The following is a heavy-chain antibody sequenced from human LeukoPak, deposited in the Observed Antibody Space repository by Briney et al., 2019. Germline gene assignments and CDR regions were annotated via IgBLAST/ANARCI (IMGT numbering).Heavy chain of an antibody. V-gene: IGHV4-61*02. D-gene: IGHD2-2*02. J-gene: IGHJ4*02. Sequence: SETLSLTCTVSGGSISSGTYYWTWIRQPAGKGLEWIGRIYTSGTPNYNPSLKSRVTISMDTSKNQFSLRLSSVTAADTAVYYCASTPHRYCSSTSCYTDYWGQGTLVTVSS. CDR1: GGSISSGTYY. CDR2: IYTSGTP. CDR3: ASTPHRYCSSTSCYTDY.